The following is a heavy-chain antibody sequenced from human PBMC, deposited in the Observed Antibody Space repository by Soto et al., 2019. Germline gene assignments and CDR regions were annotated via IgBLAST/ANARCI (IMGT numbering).Heavy chain of an antibody. CDR2: IYYSGST. Sequence: SETLSLTCTVSGGSISSSSYYWGWIRQPPGKGLEWIGSIYYSGSTYYNPSLKSRVTISVDTSKNQFSLKLSSVTAADTAVYYCAIAFRCSGGSCYRTGSFFDYWGQGTLVTVSS. D-gene: IGHD2-15*01. J-gene: IGHJ4*02. CDR3: AIAFRCSGGSCYRTGSFFDY. V-gene: IGHV4-39*01. CDR1: GGSISSSSYY.